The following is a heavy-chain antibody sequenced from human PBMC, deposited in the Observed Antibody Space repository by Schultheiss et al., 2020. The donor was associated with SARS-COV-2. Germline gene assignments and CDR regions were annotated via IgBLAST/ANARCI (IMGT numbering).Heavy chain of an antibody. Sequence: AGSLRLSCAASGFTFSDYYMSWIRQAPGKGLEWVSYISSSSSYTNYADSVKGRFTISRDNAKNSLYLQMNSLRAEDTAVYYCARAPYGDPYYFDYWGQGTLVTVSS. CDR1: GFTFSDYY. V-gene: IGHV3-11*06. J-gene: IGHJ4*02. CDR3: ARAPYGDPYYFDY. CDR2: ISSSSSYT. D-gene: IGHD4-17*01.